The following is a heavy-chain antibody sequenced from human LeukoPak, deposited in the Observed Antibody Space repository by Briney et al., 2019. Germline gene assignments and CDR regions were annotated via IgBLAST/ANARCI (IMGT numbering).Heavy chain of an antibody. D-gene: IGHD3-22*01. J-gene: IGHJ4*02. CDR1: GGSFSGYY. V-gene: IGHV4-34*01. Sequence: SETLSLTCAVYGGSFSGYYWSWIRQPPGKGLEWLGYIYHSGSTYYNPSLKSRVTISVDRSKNQFSLKLSSVTAADTAVYYCARSPRSWLSPYYFDYWGQGTLVTVSS. CDR2: IYHSGST. CDR3: ARSPRSWLSPYYFDY.